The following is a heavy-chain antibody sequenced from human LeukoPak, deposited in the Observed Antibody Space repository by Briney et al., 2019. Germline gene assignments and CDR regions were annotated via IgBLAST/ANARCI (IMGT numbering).Heavy chain of an antibody. CDR3: ARDGSSGYFPDY. Sequence: GGSLRLSCAASGFTFSSYAMSWVRQAPGKGLEWVSAISGSGGSTYYADSVKGRFTISRDNSKNTLYLQMNSLRAEDTAVYYCARDGSSGYFPDYWGQGTLVTVSS. CDR2: ISGSGGST. V-gene: IGHV3-23*01. CDR1: GFTFSSYA. D-gene: IGHD3-22*01. J-gene: IGHJ4*02.